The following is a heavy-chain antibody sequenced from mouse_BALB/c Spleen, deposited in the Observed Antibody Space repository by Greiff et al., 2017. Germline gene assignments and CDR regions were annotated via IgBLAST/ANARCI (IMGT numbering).Heavy chain of an antibody. V-gene: IGHV5-9-4*01. Sequence: EVKLMESGGGLVKPGGSLKLSCAASGFTFSSYAMSWVRQSPEKRLEWVAEISSGGSYTYYPDTVTGRFTISRDNAKNTLYLEMSSLRSEDTAMYYCARATADYYAMDYWGQGTSVTVSS. CDR3: ARATADYYAMDY. CDR1: GFTFSSYA. CDR2: ISSGGSYT. D-gene: IGHD1-2*01. J-gene: IGHJ4*01.